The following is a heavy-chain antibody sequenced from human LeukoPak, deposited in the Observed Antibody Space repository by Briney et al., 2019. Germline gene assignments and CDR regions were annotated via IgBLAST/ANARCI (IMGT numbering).Heavy chain of an antibody. D-gene: IGHD2-2*01. CDR1: GGTFSSYA. CDR2: IIPIFGTA. CDR3: AIYCSSTSCLIDY. J-gene: IGHJ4*02. V-gene: IGHV1-69*13. Sequence: SVKVSCKASGGTFSSYAISWVRQAPGQGLEWIGGIIPIFGTANYAQKFQGRVTITADESTSTAYMELSSLRSEDTAVYYCAIYCSSTSCLIDYWGQGTLVTVSS.